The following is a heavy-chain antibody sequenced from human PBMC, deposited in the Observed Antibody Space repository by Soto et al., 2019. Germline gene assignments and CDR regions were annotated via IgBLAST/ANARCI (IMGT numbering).Heavy chain of an antibody. V-gene: IGHV4-39*01. CDR2: IYYSGST. CDR1: GGSISSSSYY. D-gene: IGHD6-13*01. Sequence: ASETLSLACTVSGGSISSSSYYWGWIRQPPGKGLEWIGSIYYSGSTYYNPSLKSRVTISVDTSKNQFSLKLSSVTAADTAVYYCARLIEKQQLVRRWWFDPWGQGTLVTVSS. J-gene: IGHJ5*02. CDR3: ARLIEKQQLVRRWWFDP.